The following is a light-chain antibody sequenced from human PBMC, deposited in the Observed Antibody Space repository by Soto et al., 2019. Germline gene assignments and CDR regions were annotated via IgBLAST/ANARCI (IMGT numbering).Light chain of an antibody. V-gene: IGLV4-69*01. CDR3: QTWGTGIWV. Sequence: QSVLTQSPSASASLGASVKLTCTLSSGHSNYAIAWHQQQPEKGPRYLMKLNSDGSHSKGDGIPDRFSGSSSGAERYLTISSLQSEEEADYYCQTWGTGIWVFGGGTKLTVL. J-gene: IGLJ3*02. CDR1: SGHSNYA. CDR2: LNSDGSH.